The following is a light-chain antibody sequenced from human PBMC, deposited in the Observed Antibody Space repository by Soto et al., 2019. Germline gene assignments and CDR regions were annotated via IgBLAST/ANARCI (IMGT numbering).Light chain of an antibody. J-gene: IGKJ2*01. V-gene: IGKV4-1*01. CDR1: QSVLFTAKNKNY. CDR2: WAS. CDR3: HQYYSFPHS. Sequence: DVVMTQSPDSLAVSLGERATINCKSSQSVLFTAKNKNYLAWFQQKPGQPPKLLIYWASTRESGVPDRFNGSRAGTDFTLTISNLQPEDVAVYYCHQYYSFPHSFGQGTRLEMK.